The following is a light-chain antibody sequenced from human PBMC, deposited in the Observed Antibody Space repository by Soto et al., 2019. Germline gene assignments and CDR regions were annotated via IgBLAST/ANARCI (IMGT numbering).Light chain of an antibody. J-gene: IGKJ1*01. CDR3: QQSHRTPRT. Sequence: DIQMTQSPSSLSVSVGDRVTITCRASQSISKSLNWYQQKPGKAPKLLIYAASFLQIGVTSRFSGSGSVTEFNLNINFLQPEDFATYYCQQSHRTPRTFGQGTKVEIK. CDR1: QSISKS. V-gene: IGKV1-39*01. CDR2: AAS.